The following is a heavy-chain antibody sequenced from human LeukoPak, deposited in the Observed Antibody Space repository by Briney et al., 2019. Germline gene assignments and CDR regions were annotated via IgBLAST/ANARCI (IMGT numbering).Heavy chain of an antibody. J-gene: IGHJ4*02. Sequence: GGSLRLSCAASGFTFSSYWMSWVRQSPGKGLEWVANIKEDGSQKYYVDSVKGRFTISRDNAKNSLYLQMNSLRGEDTAVYYCARGLTRSDYWGQGTLDTVSS. V-gene: IGHV3-7*04. CDR3: ARGLTRSDY. CDR1: GFTFSSYW. CDR2: IKEDGSQK.